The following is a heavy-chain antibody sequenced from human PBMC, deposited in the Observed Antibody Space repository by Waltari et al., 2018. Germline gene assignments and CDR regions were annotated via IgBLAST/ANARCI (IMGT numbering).Heavy chain of an antibody. V-gene: IGHV3-23*01. D-gene: IGHD1-7*01. CDR2: IRSDGTST. CDR1: GFTFSNYA. CDR3: VRHLGSGTMRYLDY. Sequence: GGGLVQPGGSLRLSCAASGFTFSNYAMSWVRQAPGKGLEWVSGIRSDGTSTSHADSVKGRFTISRDNSKNTLFLQMNSLRADDTAVYYCVRHLGSGTMRYLDYWGQGTLATVSS. J-gene: IGHJ4*02.